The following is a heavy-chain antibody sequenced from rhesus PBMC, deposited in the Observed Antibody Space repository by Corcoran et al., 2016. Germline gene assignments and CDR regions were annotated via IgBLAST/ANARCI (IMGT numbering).Heavy chain of an antibody. V-gene: IGHV4-106*01. J-gene: IGHJ4*01. CDR3: ARVGEYSNYFDY. D-gene: IGHD4-23*01. CDR2: IYGSGGVT. Sequence: QVQLQESGPGLVKPSETLYLTCAVSGGSISDDYYWSWIRQPPGKGLEWIGYIYGSGGVTNYNPSRKTRVTISIDTSKNQFSLKLSSVTAADTAVYYCARVGEYSNYFDYWGQGVLVTVSS. CDR1: GGSISDDYY.